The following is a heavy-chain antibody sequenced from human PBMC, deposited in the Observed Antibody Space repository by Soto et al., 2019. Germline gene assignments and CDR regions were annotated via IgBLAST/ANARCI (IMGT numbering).Heavy chain of an antibody. J-gene: IGHJ6*02. CDR1: EFTFSHYP. D-gene: IGHD6-6*01. Sequence: QERLVESGGGVVHPGKSLRLSCTASEFTFSHYPLQWIRQAPGRGLEWVAAISSDGSLEYYADSVKGRFTISRDNSKNTLFLQMNGLKPEDTALYYCARDPPPIAGSSTLYFFSGLDVGGQGTTVTVS. CDR3: ARDPPPIAGSSTLYFFSGLDV. CDR2: ISSDGSLE. V-gene: IGHV3-30-3*01.